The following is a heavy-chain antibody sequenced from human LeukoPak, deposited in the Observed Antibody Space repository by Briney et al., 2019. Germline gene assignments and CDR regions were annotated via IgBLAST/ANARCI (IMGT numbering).Heavy chain of an antibody. V-gene: IGHV4-39*06. D-gene: IGHD2-8*01. Sequence: SEALSLTCTVSGGSISTYYWGWIRQPPGKGLEWIGSIYYSGSTYYNPSLKSRVTISVDTSKNQFPLKLSSVTAADTAVYYCARVGHLGVTAFDYWGQGTLVTVSS. CDR3: ARVGHLGVTAFDY. CDR2: IYYSGST. J-gene: IGHJ4*02. CDR1: GGSISTYY.